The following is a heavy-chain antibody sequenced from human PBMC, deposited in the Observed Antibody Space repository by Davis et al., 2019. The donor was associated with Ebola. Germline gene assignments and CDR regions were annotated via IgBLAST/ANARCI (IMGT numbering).Heavy chain of an antibody. CDR2: INSDGSRK. J-gene: IGHJ4*02. CDR3: ARDHPTTPGPATLDY. V-gene: IGHV3-74*01. D-gene: IGHD1/OR15-1a*01. CDR1: GFTFSSYW. Sequence: PGGSLRLSCAASGFTFSSYWMHWVRQAPGKGLEWVSRINSDGSRKNYTDSVKGRFTISRDTAKNTLYLQMNSLRAEDTAAYYCARDHPTTPGPATLDYWGQGTLVTVSS.